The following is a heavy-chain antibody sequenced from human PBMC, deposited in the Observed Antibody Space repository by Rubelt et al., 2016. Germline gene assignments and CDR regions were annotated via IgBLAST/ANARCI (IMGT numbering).Heavy chain of an antibody. J-gene: IGHJ5*02. D-gene: IGHD6-19*01. CDR2: INHSGST. CDR3: ARRGIAVAGNWFDP. Sequence: EWIGEINHSGSTNYNPSLKSRVTISVDTSKNQFSLKLSSVTAADTAVYYCARRGIAVAGNWFDPWGQGTLVTVSS. V-gene: IGHV4-34*01.